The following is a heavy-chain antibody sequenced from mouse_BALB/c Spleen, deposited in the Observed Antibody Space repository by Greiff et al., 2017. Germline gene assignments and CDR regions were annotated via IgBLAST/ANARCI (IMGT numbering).Heavy chain of an antibody. J-gene: IGHJ4*01. V-gene: IGHV5-6*01. Sequence: EVQLVESGGDLVKPGGSLKLSCAASGFTFSSYGMSWVRQTPDKRLEWVATISSGGSYTYYPDSVKGRFTISRDNAKNTLYLQMSSLKSEDTAMYYCARRLYADYYAMDYWGQGTSVTVSS. D-gene: IGHD2-10*02. CDR3: ARRLYADYYAMDY. CDR2: ISSGGSYT. CDR1: GFTFSSYG.